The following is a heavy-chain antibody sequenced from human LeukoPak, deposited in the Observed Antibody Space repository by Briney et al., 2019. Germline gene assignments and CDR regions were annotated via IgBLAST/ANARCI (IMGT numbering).Heavy chain of an antibody. CDR2: ISGSGTTM. Sequence: GGSLRLSCAASGFTFSDYYMSWIRQTPGKGPVWVSYISGSGTTMEYAKSVKGRFTISRDNAKDSLYLQMNSLEAEDTAVYYCAKGHTYGMIWGQGTLVSVSS. V-gene: IGHV3-11*01. CDR3: AKGHTYGMI. CDR1: GFTFSDYY. D-gene: IGHD2-8*01. J-gene: IGHJ4*02.